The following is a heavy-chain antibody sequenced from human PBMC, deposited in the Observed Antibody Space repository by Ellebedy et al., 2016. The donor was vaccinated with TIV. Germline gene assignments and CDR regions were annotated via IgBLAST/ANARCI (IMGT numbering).Heavy chain of an antibody. D-gene: IGHD6-19*01. CDR1: GFALSNYG. CDR3: ARDPYSSGWYNWFDP. CDR2: ISYDGNSK. J-gene: IGHJ5*02. Sequence: PGGSLRLSCTASGFALSNYGIHWVRQAPGKGPEWVTMISYDGNSKHYVDSVRGRFTISRDNSKNTVYLQMNSLRPEDTAVYYCARDPYSSGWYNWFDPWGQGTLVTVSS. V-gene: IGHV3-30*03.